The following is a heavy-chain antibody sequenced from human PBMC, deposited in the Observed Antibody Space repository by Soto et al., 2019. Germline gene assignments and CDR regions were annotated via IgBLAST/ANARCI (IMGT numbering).Heavy chain of an antibody. J-gene: IGHJ6*02. CDR2: INAGNGNT. V-gene: IGHV1-3*01. CDR1: GYTFTNYA. CDR3: ARRYDFWGGMDV. D-gene: IGHD3-3*01. Sequence: ASVKVSCKASGYTFTNYAMHWVRQAPGQRLEWMGWINAGNGNTKYSQKFQGRVTITRDTSASTAYMELSSLRFEDTAMYYCARRYDFWGGMDVWGQGTTVTVS.